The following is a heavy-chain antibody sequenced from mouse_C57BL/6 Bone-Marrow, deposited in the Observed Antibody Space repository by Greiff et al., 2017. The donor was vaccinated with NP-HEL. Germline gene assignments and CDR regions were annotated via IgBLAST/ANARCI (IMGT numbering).Heavy chain of an antibody. V-gene: IGHV1-64*01. Sequence: QVQLQQPGAELVKPGASVKLSCKASGYTFTSYWMHWVKQRPGQGLEWIGMIHPNSGSTNYNEKFKSKATLTVDKSSSTAYMQLSSLTSEDSAVYYCARWGYSNFGWFAYWGQGTLVTVSA. D-gene: IGHD2-5*01. J-gene: IGHJ3*01. CDR3: ARWGYSNFGWFAY. CDR2: IHPNSGST. CDR1: GYTFTSYW.